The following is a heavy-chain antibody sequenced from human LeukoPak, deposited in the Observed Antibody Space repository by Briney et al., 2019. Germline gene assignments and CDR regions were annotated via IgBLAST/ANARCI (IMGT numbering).Heavy chain of an antibody. D-gene: IGHD3-9*01. Sequence: HSGGSLRLSCAASGFTFSSYAMSWVRQAPGKGLEWVSAISGSGGSTYYADSVKGRFTISRDNSKNTLYLQTNSLRAEDTAVYYCAKGGLRYFDWLLSTYWGQGTLVTVSS. V-gene: IGHV3-23*01. J-gene: IGHJ4*02. CDR3: AKGGLRYFDWLLSTY. CDR2: ISGSGGST. CDR1: GFTFSSYA.